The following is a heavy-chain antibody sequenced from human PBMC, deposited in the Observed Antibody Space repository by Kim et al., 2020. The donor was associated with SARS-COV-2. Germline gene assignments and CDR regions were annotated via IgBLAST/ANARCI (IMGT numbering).Heavy chain of an antibody. V-gene: IGHV3-30*02. CDR3: AKDLYGSGGRNCGMDV. J-gene: IGHJ6*02. Sequence: SGKGQFPITRGKSKNTVYLQMNSLRAEDTAVYYCAKDLYGSGGRNCGMDVWGQGTTVTVSS. D-gene: IGHD3-10*01.